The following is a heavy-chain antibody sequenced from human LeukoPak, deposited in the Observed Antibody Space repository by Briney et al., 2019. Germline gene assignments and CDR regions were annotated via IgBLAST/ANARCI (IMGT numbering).Heavy chain of an antibody. CDR3: ARDRLKYGSGSYYNYYYYYYGMDV. J-gene: IGHJ6*02. CDR1: GYTFTSYY. Sequence: ASVKVSCKASGYTFTSYYMHWVRQAPGQGLEWMGIINPSGGSTSYAQKFQGRVTMTRDTSTSTVHMELSSLRSEDTAVYYCARDRLKYGSGSYYNYYYYYYGMDVWGQGTTVTVSS. CDR2: INPSGGST. D-gene: IGHD3-10*01. V-gene: IGHV1-46*01.